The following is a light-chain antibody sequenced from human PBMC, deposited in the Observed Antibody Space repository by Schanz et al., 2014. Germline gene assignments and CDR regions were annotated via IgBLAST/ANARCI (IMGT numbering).Light chain of an antibody. J-gene: IGKJ2*01. CDR3: QHET. CDR1: QNINSW. V-gene: IGKV1-5*03. CDR2: KAS. Sequence: DIQMTQSPSTLSASVGDRVTITCRARQNINSWLAWYQQKPGKAPKLLIYKASTLESGVPSRFSGSGYGTDFTLTIDSLQPEDFATYYCQHETFGQGTKLEIK.